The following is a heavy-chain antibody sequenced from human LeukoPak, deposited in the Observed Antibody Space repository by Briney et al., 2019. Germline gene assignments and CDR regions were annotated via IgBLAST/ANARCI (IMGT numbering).Heavy chain of an antibody. D-gene: IGHD3-22*01. CDR1: GASVSSSNYY. CDR2: IYYSGST. J-gene: IGHJ4*02. V-gene: IGHV4-61*01. Sequence: SETLSLTCTVSGASVSSSNYYWSWIRQPPGKGLEWIGYIYYSGSTNYNPSLKSRVTISVDTSKNQFSLKLSSVTAADTAVYYCARFDSSGYPDYWGQGTLVTVSS. CDR3: ARFDSSGYPDY.